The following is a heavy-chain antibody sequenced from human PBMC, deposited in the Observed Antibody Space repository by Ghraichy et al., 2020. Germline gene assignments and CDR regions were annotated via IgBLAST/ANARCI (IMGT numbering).Heavy chain of an antibody. J-gene: IGHJ5*02. Sequence: SETLSLTCTVSGGSISSSSYYWGWIRQPPGKGLEWIGSIYYSGSTYYNPSLKSRVTISVDTSKNQFSLKLSSVTAADTAVYYCARETDYGSGSYYRGGRYNWFDPWGQGTLVTVSS. D-gene: IGHD3-10*01. CDR1: GGSISSSSYY. V-gene: IGHV4-39*07. CDR2: IYYSGST. CDR3: ARETDYGSGSYYRGGRYNWFDP.